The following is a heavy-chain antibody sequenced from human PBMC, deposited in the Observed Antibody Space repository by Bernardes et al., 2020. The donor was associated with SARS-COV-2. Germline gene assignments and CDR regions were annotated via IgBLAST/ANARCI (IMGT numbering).Heavy chain of an antibody. CDR2: ISYDGSNK. V-gene: IGHV3-30*18. J-gene: IGHJ6*02. CDR3: AKDSIYYDSSGYYDPRYYYGMDV. CDR1: GFTFSSYG. Sequence: GGSLRLSCAASGFTFSSYGVHWVRQGPGKGLEWVAVISYDGSNKYYADSVKGRFTISRDNSKNTLYLQMNSLRAEDTAVYYCAKDSIYYDSSGYYDPRYYYGMDVWGQGTTVTVSS. D-gene: IGHD3-22*01.